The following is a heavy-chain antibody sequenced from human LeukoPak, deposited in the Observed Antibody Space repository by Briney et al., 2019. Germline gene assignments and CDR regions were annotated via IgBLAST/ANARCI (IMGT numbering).Heavy chain of an antibody. V-gene: IGHV1-2*02. J-gene: IGHJ3*02. D-gene: IGHD6-13*01. CDR2: INPNSGGT. CDR3: ARVGSSWPDDAFDI. Sequence: ASVKVSCKASGYTFTGYYMHWVRQAPGQGLEWMGWINPNSGGTNYAQKFKGRVTMTRDTSISTAYMELSRLRSDDTAVYYCARVGSSWPDDAFDIWGQGTMVTVSS. CDR1: GYTFTGYY.